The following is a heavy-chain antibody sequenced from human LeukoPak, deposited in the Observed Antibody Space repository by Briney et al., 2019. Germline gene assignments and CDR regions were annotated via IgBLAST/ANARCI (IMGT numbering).Heavy chain of an antibody. D-gene: IGHD3-10*01. Sequence: PSETLSLTCTVSNGSISNYYWSWIRQPPGKKLEWIGYIYYTGSTNYNPSLKSRVTMSVDTSKKQFSLKLRSVTAADTAVYYCARELDYYDSGSRSFDPWGQGTLVTVSS. CDR3: ARELDYYDSGSRSFDP. V-gene: IGHV4-59*01. CDR2: IYYTGST. J-gene: IGHJ5*02. CDR1: NGSISNYY.